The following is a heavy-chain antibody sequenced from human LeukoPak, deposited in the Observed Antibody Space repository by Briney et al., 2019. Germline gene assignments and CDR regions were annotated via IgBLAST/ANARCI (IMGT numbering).Heavy chain of an antibody. CDR3: AKGKNTGSYLSHVDY. V-gene: IGHV3-43*01. CDR2: ITWDGGST. J-gene: IGHJ4*02. Sequence: PGGSLRLSCAASGFTFDDYTMHWVRQAPGKGLEWVSLITWDGGSTYCADSVKGRFTISRDNSKNSLYLQMNSLRTEDTALYYCAKGKNTGSYLSHVDYWGQGTLVTASS. D-gene: IGHD3-10*01. CDR1: GFTFDDYT.